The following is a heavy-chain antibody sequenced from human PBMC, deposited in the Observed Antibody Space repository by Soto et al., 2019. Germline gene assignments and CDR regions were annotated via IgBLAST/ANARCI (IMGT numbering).Heavy chain of an antibody. CDR2: ISSNGVGT. CDR1: GFTLSSYA. D-gene: IGHD6-6*01. CDR3: ARRARPDFYYMDV. Sequence: VGSLRLSCAASGFTLSSYAMDWVRQAPGKGLEYVSGISSNGVGTYYANSVQGRFTISRDNSKNTVYLQMGSLRPEDMAVYYCARRARPDFYYMDVWGKGTTVTVSS. V-gene: IGHV3-64*01. J-gene: IGHJ6*03.